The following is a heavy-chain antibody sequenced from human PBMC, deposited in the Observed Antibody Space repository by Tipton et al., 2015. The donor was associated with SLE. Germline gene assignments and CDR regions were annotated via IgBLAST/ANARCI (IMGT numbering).Heavy chain of an antibody. CDR3: ARGLVAARRGPDY. D-gene: IGHD6-6*01. V-gene: IGHV6-1*01. CDR2: TYYRSKWYN. CDR1: GDSVSSNSVA. J-gene: IGHJ4*02. Sequence: PGLVKPSQTLSLTCAISGDSVSSNSVAWNWIRQSPSRGLEWLGRTYYRSKWYNDYAVSVKSRITINPDTSKNQFSLQLSSVTAADTAVYYCARGLVAARRGPDYWGQGTLVTVSS.